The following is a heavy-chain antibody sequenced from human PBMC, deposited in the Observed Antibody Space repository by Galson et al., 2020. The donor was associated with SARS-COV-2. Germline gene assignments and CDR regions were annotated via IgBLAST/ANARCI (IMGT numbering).Heavy chain of an antibody. J-gene: IGHJ4*02. D-gene: IGHD6-19*01. CDR1: GGSISRYY. CDR2: LPSSGST. V-gene: IGHV4-59*01. CDR3: ARGQWLERRPYYFDY. Sequence: ETSETLSLTCTVSGGSISRYYWSWIRQPPGKGLEWIGTLPSSGSTNYNPSLKSRVTISVDTSKNQFSLKLSSVTAADTAVYYCARGQWLERRPYYFDYWGQGTLVTVSS.